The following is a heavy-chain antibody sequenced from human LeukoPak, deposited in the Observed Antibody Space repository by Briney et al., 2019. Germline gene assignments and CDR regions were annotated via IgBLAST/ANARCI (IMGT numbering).Heavy chain of an antibody. CDR3: ARVRIGQQLDKYYYYAMDV. J-gene: IGHJ6*02. D-gene: IGHD6-13*01. CDR2: SNPNSGGT. CDR1: GYTFTDYD. V-gene: IGHV1-2*02. Sequence: GASVKVSCKASGYTFTDYDMHWVRQAPGQGLEWMGWSNPNSGGTNYAQKSQGRVSMATDTYISTAYMEVSRLRSDDTAVYYCARVRIGQQLDKYYYYAMDVWGQGTTVTVSS.